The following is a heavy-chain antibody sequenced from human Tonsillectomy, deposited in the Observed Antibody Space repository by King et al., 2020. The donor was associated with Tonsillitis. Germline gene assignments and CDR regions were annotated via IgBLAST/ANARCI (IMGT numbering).Heavy chain of an antibody. CDR3: ARDHVGDILTGNYTPWFDY. Sequence: VQLQESGPGLVKPSETLSLTCTVSGGSINSYYWSWIRQPAGKGLEWIGRIYTSGSTNYNPSLKSRVTMSVDTSKNQFSLKLSSVTAADTAVYYCARDHVGDILTGNYTPWFDYWGQGTLVTVSS. V-gene: IGHV4-4*07. D-gene: IGHD3-9*01. CDR2: IYTSGST. J-gene: IGHJ4*02. CDR1: GGSINSYY.